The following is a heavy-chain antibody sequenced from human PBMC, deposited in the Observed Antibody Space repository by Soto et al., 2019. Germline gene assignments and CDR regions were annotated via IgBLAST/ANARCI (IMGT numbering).Heavy chain of an antibody. V-gene: IGHV4-30-4*01. J-gene: IGHJ5*02. Sequence: QVQLQESGPGLVKPSQTLSLTCTVSGGSISSGDYYWSWIRQPPGKGLEWIGYIYYSGSTYYNPSLERRFTISVDPSQNQFSLKLSSVTAPDTAVYYCAREGTHCTTGVCDPNWFHPWGQGTLVTVSS. D-gene: IGHD2-8*01. CDR2: IYYSGST. CDR3: AREGTHCTTGVCDPNWFHP. CDR1: GGSISSGDYY.